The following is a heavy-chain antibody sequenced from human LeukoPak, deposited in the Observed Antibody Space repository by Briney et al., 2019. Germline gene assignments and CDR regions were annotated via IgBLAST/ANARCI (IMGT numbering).Heavy chain of an antibody. V-gene: IGHV4-59*01. CDR1: GGSISTYY. Sequence: SETLSLTCTISGGSISTYYWTWIRQPPGKGLEWIGDIYYSGSTNYNPSLKSRVTISVDTSKNQFSLKLSSVTAADTAVYYCAREALHDYGGNSGFDAFDIWGQGTMVTVSS. CDR2: IYYSGST. D-gene: IGHD4-23*01. J-gene: IGHJ3*02. CDR3: AREALHDYGGNSGFDAFDI.